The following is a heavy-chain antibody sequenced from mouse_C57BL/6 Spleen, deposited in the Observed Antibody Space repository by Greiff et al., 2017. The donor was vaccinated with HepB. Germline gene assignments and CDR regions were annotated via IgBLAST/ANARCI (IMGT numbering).Heavy chain of an antibody. CDR1: GYTFTDYE. CDR2: IDPETGGT. CDR3: TRGDYGSRRAMDY. V-gene: IGHV1-15*01. D-gene: IGHD1-1*01. J-gene: IGHJ4*01. Sequence: VKLQQSGAELVRPGASVTLSCKASGYTFTDYEMHWVKQTPVHGLEWIGAIDPETGGTAYNQKFKGKAILTADKSSSTAYMELRSLTSEDSAVYYCTRGDYGSRRAMDYWGQGTSVTVSS.